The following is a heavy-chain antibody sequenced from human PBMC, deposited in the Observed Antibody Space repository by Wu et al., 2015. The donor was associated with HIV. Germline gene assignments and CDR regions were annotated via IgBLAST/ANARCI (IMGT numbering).Heavy chain of an antibody. J-gene: IGHJ4*02. D-gene: IGHD6-19*01. V-gene: IGHV1-69*05. CDR2: IIPLFGTT. CDR1: GNTFNA. Sequence: QVQLVQSGGEVKKPGTSVKVACKASGNTFNAINWLRQAPGQGLEWMGGIIPLFGTTEYAHIFQGRVTITTDESTSTAYMRLSSLTSADTAVYYCATPRSPGFSSAWPTYFDFWGQGTTGHRLL. CDR3: ATPRSPGFSSAWPTYFDF.